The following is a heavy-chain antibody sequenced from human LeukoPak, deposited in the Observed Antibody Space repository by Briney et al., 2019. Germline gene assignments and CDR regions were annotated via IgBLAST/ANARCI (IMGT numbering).Heavy chain of an antibody. Sequence: SETLSLTCAVYGGSFSGYYWSWIRQPPGKGLEWIGEINHSGSTNYNPSLKSRVTISVDTSKNQFSLKLSSVTAADTAVYYCARGYSYGYSGRSLPLYYYYGMDVSGQGTTVTVSS. V-gene: IGHV4-34*01. J-gene: IGHJ6*02. D-gene: IGHD5-18*01. CDR2: INHSGST. CDR3: ARGYSYGYSGRSLPLYYYYGMDV. CDR1: GGSFSGYY.